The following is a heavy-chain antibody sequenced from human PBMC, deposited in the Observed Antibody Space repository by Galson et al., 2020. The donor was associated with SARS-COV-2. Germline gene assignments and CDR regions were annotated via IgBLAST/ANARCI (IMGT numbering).Heavy chain of an antibody. CDR2: IYYTGST. CDR1: GGSVSSYY. Sequence: SETLSLPCTVSGGSVSSYYWSWVRQPPGKGLEWIGYIYYTGSTNYNPSLKSRVTISLDMSKNQISLKLNSLTAADTAVYYCARLVRNYDYVWGSYRGSFDIWGQGIMVTVSS. D-gene: IGHD3-16*02. CDR3: ARLVRNYDYVWGSYRGSFDI. V-gene: IGHV4-59*08. J-gene: IGHJ3*02.